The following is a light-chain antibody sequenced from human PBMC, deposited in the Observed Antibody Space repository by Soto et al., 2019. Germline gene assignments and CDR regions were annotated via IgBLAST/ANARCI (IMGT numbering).Light chain of an antibody. CDR3: QVHSSSLLT. Sequence: EIVLTQSPGTLSLSPGERATLSCRASQSVTSSWIAWYQQKPGQAPRLLMYGASSRATGIPDTFSGSGSGTDFTLSISRLEPEDFAVYYCQVHSSSLLTFGGGTKVEIK. CDR1: QSVTSSW. J-gene: IGKJ4*01. V-gene: IGKV3-20*01. CDR2: GAS.